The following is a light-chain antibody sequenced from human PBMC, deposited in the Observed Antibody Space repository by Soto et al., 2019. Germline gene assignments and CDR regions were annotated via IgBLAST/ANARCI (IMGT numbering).Light chain of an antibody. CDR1: QSIGGW. CDR2: ATS. J-gene: IGKJ1*01. V-gene: IGKV1-5*03. CDR3: QQYITWWT. Sequence: DIQMTQSPSALSASIGDRVTITCRASQSIGGWLAWYQQKAGKAPKVLIYATSTLQSGVPSRFSGSGSGTQFTLTISSLQPDDSATYYCQQYITWWTFGQGTKVEIK.